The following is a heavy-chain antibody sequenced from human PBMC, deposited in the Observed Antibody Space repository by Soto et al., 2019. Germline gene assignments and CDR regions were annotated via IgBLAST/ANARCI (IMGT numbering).Heavy chain of an antibody. D-gene: IGHD2-2*03. Sequence: GGSLRLSCAPSGFTFSSYAMHWVRQAPGKGLEWVAVISYDGSNKYYADSVKGRFTISRDNSKNTLYLQMNSLRAEDTAVYYCAREIGYCSSTSCFDGPYYYYGMDVWGQGTTVTVSS. V-gene: IGHV3-30-3*01. J-gene: IGHJ6*02. CDR1: GFTFSSYA. CDR2: ISYDGSNK. CDR3: AREIGYCSSTSCFDGPYYYYGMDV.